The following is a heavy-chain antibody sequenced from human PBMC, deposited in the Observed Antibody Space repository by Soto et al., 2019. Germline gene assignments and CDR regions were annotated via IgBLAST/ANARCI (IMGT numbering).Heavy chain of an antibody. V-gene: IGHV4-39*01. D-gene: IGHD2-21*02. CDR2: IYYSGST. CDR3: ARHPSDFWFDP. CDR1: DGYSRSSSYC. Sequence: LVTHPLTSTVSDGYSRSSSYCWGWIRQPPGKGLEWIGSIYYSGSTYYNPSLKSRVTVSVDTSKNQFSLKLSSVTAADTAVYYCARHPSDFWFDPWGQGTLVTVSS. J-gene: IGHJ5*02.